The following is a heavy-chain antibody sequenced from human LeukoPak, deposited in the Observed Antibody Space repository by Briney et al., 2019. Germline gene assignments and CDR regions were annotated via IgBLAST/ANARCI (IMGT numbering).Heavy chain of an antibody. D-gene: IGHD7-27*01. CDR3: AREDVGPRAAVGT. CDR1: GFTFSSYW. V-gene: IGHV3-74*01. Sequence: PGGSLRLSCAASGFTFSSYWMHWVRQAPGKGLEWVSRISSDGSSTNYADSVKGRFTIYRDNAKTTLYLQMNSLRAEDTAVYYCAREDVGPRAAVGTWGQGTLVIVSS. CDR2: ISSDGSST. J-gene: IGHJ5*02.